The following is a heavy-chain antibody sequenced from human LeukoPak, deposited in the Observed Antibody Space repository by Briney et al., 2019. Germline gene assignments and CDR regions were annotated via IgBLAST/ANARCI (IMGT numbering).Heavy chain of an antibody. J-gene: IGHJ4*02. CDR3: ARPLPGTTVVTPSSVAFDY. V-gene: IGHV3-33*01. D-gene: IGHD4-23*01. CDR1: GFSFSSYG. CDR2: IRSDGSNK. Sequence: PGGSLRLSCAASGFSFSSYGMHWVRQAPGKGLAWVAVIRSDGSNKYHADSVKGRFTISRDNSKNTLFLQMNSLRADDTAVYYCARPLPGTTVVTPSSVAFDYWGQGTLVAVSS.